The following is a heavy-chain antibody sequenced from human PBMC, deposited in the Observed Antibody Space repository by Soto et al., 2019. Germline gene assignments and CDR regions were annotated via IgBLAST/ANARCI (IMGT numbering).Heavy chain of an antibody. J-gene: IGHJ4*02. CDR2: VNHSGST. D-gene: IGHD5-18*01. Sequence: SETLSLTCSVSGGSVSSGSFYWGWIRQPPGKGLEWIGKVNHSGSTTYNPSLNSRVTISVDMSKNQFSLKLTSVTAADTAVYYCARGMDRAKIAYWGQGTLVTVS. CDR1: GGSVSSGSFY. V-gene: IGHV4-39*07. CDR3: ARGMDRAKIAY.